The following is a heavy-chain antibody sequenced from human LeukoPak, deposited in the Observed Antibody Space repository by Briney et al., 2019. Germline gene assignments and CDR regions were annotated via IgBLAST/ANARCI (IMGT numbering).Heavy chain of an antibody. CDR3: ATVEMAL. Sequence: SETLSLTCTVSGASLSSGSYYWSWIRQPAGKGLEWIGRIYTSGSTNYNPSLKSRVTISVDTSKNQFSLKLSSVTAADTAVYYCATVEMALWGQGTLVTVSS. CDR2: IYTSGST. D-gene: IGHD5-24*01. J-gene: IGHJ4*02. CDR1: GASLSSGSYY. V-gene: IGHV4-61*02.